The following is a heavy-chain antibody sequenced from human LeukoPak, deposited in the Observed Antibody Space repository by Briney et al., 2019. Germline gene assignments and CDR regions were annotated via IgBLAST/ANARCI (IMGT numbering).Heavy chain of an antibody. Sequence: ASVKVSCKASGYTFTSYDINWVRQATGQGLEWMGWMNPNSGNTGYAQKFQGRVTMTRNTSISTAYMELSSLRSEDTAVYYCARGAGLTWSGYYTPDYYYYYMDVRGKGTTVTVSS. V-gene: IGHV1-8*01. CDR1: GYTFTSYD. CDR3: ARGAGLTWSGYYTPDYYYYYMDV. J-gene: IGHJ6*03. CDR2: MNPNSGNT. D-gene: IGHD3-3*01.